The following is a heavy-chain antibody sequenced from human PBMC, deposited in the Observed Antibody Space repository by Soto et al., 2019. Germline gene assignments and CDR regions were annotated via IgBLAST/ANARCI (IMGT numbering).Heavy chain of an antibody. Sequence: QVQLVQSGGEVKKPGASVKVSCKASGYTFTSYGITWVRQAPGQGLEYLGWISTYNGNTDFAQKVQNRVTLTTDTSTSTAYMELRSLRPDDTVVYYCARAKVLITPNWFDPWGQGTLVTVSP. CDR3: ARAKVLITPNWFDP. CDR1: GYTFTSYG. J-gene: IGHJ5*02. D-gene: IGHD3-16*01. CDR2: ISTYNGNT. V-gene: IGHV1-18*01.